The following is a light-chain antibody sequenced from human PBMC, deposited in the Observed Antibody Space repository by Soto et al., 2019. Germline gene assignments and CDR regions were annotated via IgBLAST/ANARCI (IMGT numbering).Light chain of an antibody. Sequence: EIVLTQSPGTLSLSPGERATLSSTASQTFSNRFLSWCQQIPGQAPRLLIYGASMRATGIPDRFSGSGSGTDFTLTISRLEPEDFAVYYCQQCGSSSTFGQGTRLEIK. CDR1: QTFSNRF. V-gene: IGKV3-20*01. J-gene: IGKJ5*01. CDR3: QQCGSSST. CDR2: GAS.